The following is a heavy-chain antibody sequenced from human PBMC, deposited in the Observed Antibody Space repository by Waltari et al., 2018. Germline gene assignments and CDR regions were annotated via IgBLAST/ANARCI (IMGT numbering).Heavy chain of an antibody. CDR1: GYSFTNYW. CDR2: IYLGDSDT. CDR3: ASTPVGYNSGWYGNN. J-gene: IGHJ4*02. V-gene: IGHV5-51*01. Sequence: EVQLVQSGAEVKKSGESLKISCKGSGYSFTNYWTGWVRQMPGKGLEWLGIIYLGDSDTRYSPSFQGQVTISADRSINTAYLQWSRLKASDTAIYYCASTPVGYNSGWYGNNWGQGTLVTVSA. D-gene: IGHD6-19*01.